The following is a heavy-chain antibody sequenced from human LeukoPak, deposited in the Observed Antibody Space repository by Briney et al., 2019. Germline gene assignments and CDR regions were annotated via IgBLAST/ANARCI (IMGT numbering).Heavy chain of an antibody. D-gene: IGHD6-19*01. CDR1: DSSISTYY. CDR3: ARDGPAVAGTAVIDY. CDR2: IYYSGST. V-gene: IGHV4-59*12. J-gene: IGHJ4*02. Sequence: SETLSLTCTVSDSSISTYYWSWIRQPPGKGLEWIGTIYYSGSTYYNPSLKSRVTISVDTSKNQFSLKLSSVTAADTAVYYCARDGPAVAGTAVIDYWGQGTLVTVSS.